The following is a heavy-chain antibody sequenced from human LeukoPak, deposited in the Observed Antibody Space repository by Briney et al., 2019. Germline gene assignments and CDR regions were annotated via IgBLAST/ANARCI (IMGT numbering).Heavy chain of an antibody. V-gene: IGHV3-74*01. CDR1: GFTFSSYW. Sequence: TGGSLRLSCAASGFTFSSYWMHWVRQAPGKGLVWVSRIKSDGSTRYADSVKGRFTISRDNAKNTVSLQMTSLRAEDTGVYYCARAPSEIGGYYPEYFRNWGQGTLVIVSS. J-gene: IGHJ1*01. D-gene: IGHD3-22*01. CDR3: ARAPSEIGGYYPEYFRN. CDR2: IKSDGST.